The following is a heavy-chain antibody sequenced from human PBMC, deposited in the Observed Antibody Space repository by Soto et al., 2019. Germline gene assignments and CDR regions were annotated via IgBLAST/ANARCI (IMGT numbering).Heavy chain of an antibody. CDR1: GGSISSSTYY. Sequence: GPGPFAASETLSLTCTVSGGSISSSTYYWDWIRQPPGKGLEWIGAMYYTGNKHYNPSLESRVTMSVDTSKNQFSLKLSSVTPTDTAVYYCAIRSSSSLGCLLDPWGRGILVTVSS. CDR2: MYYTGNK. V-gene: IGHV4-39*01. J-gene: IGHJ5*02. D-gene: IGHD6-6*01. CDR3: AIRSSSSLGCLLDP.